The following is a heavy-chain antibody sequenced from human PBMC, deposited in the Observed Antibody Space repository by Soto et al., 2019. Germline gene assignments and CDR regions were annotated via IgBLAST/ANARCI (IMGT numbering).Heavy chain of an antibody. CDR3: ARAVLPATAPFDY. Sequence: SETLSLTCIVSGGSISNYYWSWIRQPPGKGLEWIGYIYYSGSTNYNPSLQSRVTISVDTSKNQFSLKLSSVTAADTAVYYCARAVLPATAPFDYWGQGPLVTVSS. J-gene: IGHJ4*02. V-gene: IGHV4-59*01. D-gene: IGHD2-2*01. CDR1: GGSISNYY. CDR2: IYYSGST.